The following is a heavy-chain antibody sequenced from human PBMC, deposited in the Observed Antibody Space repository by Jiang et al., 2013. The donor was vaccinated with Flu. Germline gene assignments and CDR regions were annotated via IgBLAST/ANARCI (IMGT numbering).Heavy chain of an antibody. V-gene: IGHV1-3*01. D-gene: IGHD3-22*01. J-gene: IGHJ5*02. CDR1: GYTFTSYA. Sequence: GAEVKKPGASVKVSCKASGYTFTSYAMHWVRQAPGQRLEWMGWINAGNGNTKYSQKFQGRVTITRDTSASTAYMELSSLRSEDTAVYYCARSYPLIFWDSSGYHLNWFDPWAREPWSPSPQ. CDR3: ARSYPLIFWDSSGYHLNWFDP. CDR2: INAGNGNT.